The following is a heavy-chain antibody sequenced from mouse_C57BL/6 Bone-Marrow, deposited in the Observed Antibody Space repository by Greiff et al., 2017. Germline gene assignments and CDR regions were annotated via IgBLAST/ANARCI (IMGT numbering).Heavy chain of an antibody. CDR1: GFTFSSYG. V-gene: IGHV5-6*01. J-gene: IGHJ2*01. Sequence: EVKVVESGGDLVKPGGSLKLSCAASGFTFSSYGMSWVRQTPDKRLEWVATISSGGSYTYYPDSVKGRFTISRDNAKNTLYLQMSSLKSEATAMYYCARQDYWGQGTTLTVSS. CDR2: ISSGGSYT. CDR3: ARQDY.